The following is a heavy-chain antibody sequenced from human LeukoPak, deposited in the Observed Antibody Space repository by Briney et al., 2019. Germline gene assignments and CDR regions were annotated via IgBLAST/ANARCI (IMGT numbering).Heavy chain of an antibody. CDR1: GGSISSYY. D-gene: IGHD2-2*01. CDR3: AREVPTKNYYYYYMDV. V-gene: IGHV4-59*01. CDR2: IYYSGST. Sequence: SETLSLTCTVSGGSISSYYWSWIRQPPGKGLEWIGYIYYSGSTNYNPSLKSRVTISVDTSKNQFSLKLSSVTAADTAVYYCAREVPTKNYYYYYMDVWGKGTTVTVSS. J-gene: IGHJ6*03.